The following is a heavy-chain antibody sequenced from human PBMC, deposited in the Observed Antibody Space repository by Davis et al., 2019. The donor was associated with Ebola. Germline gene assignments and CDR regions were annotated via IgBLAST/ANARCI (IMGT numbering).Heavy chain of an antibody. CDR2: IIPILGIA. J-gene: IGHJ4*02. CDR1: GGTFSSYT. CDR3: AREGGIAVADFDY. V-gene: IGHV1-69*04. Sequence: AASVKVSCKASGGTFSSYTISWVRQPPGQGLEWMGRIIPILGIANYAQKFQGRVTITADKSTSTAYMELSSLRSEDTAVYYCAREGGIAVADFDYWGQGTLVTVSS. D-gene: IGHD6-19*01.